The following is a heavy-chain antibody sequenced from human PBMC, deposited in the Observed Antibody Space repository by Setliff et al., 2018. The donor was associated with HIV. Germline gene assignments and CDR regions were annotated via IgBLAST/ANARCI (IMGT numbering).Heavy chain of an antibody. CDR1: GGSITSGGYY. V-gene: IGHV4-39*01. J-gene: IGHJ6*03. CDR2: IHYTGST. Sequence: SETLSLTCTVSGGSITSGGYYWSWIRQTPRKGLEWIGTIHYTGSTYYNPSLESRITISVDTSKNQFSLRLNSVSAADTAVYYCVRTASSSWWGIYYYYYIDLWGKGTTVTVSS. D-gene: IGHD2-8*02. CDR3: VRTASSSWWGIYYYYYIDL.